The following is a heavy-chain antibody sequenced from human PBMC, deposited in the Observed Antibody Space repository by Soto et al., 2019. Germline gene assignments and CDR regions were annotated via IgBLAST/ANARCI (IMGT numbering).Heavy chain of an antibody. V-gene: IGHV1-3*01. CDR2: INAGNGNT. D-gene: IGHD3-9*01. CDR1: GYTFTSYA. CDR3: ARAERDYDILTGSPGY. J-gene: IGHJ4*02. Sequence: ASVKVSFKASGYTFTSYAMHWLRQAPGQRLEWMGWINAGNGNTKYSQKFQGRVTITRDTSASTAYMELSSLRSEDTAVYYCARAERDYDILTGSPGYWGQGTLVTVSS.